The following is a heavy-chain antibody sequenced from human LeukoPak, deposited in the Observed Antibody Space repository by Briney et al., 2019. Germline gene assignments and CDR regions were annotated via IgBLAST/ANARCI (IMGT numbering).Heavy chain of an antibody. Sequence: PSETLSLTCTVSGGSIYTYYWMWMRQPPGKGREWMVYIYYSGTTNYNPSLKSRVTISLDPYKNHFSLKLSSVTAADTAVHYCARVAIGSLPSFSDYWGQGTLVIVSS. D-gene: IGHD1-26*01. J-gene: IGHJ4*02. CDR1: GGSIYTYY. V-gene: IGHV4-59*01. CDR3: ARVAIGSLPSFSDY. CDR2: IYYSGTT.